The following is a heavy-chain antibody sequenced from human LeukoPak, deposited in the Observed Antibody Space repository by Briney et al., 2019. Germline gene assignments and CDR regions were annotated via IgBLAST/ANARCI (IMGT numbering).Heavy chain of an antibody. Sequence: ASVKVSCKASGYTFTNYGISWVRQAPGQGLEWMGRIIPNSGATNYAQNFQGRVTMTRDTSISTAYMELSRLRPDDTAVYYCARGISDGFDIWGQGTMVTVSS. CDR2: IIPNSGAT. CDR1: GYTFTNYG. D-gene: IGHD2-21*01. CDR3: ARGISDGFDI. V-gene: IGHV1-2*06. J-gene: IGHJ3*02.